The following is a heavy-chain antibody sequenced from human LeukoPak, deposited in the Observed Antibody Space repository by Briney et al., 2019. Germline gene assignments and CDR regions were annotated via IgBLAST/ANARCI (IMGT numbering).Heavy chain of an antibody. Sequence: GGSLRPSCAASGFTFSNAWMSWVRQAPGKGLEWVGRIKSKTDGGTTDYAAPVKGRFTISRDDSKTTLYLQMNSLKTEDTAVYYCTTVGGYYDFWSGRSYWGQGTLVTVSS. J-gene: IGHJ4*02. V-gene: IGHV3-15*01. D-gene: IGHD3-3*01. CDR3: TTVGGYYDFWSGRSY. CDR2: IKSKTDGGTT. CDR1: GFTFSNAW.